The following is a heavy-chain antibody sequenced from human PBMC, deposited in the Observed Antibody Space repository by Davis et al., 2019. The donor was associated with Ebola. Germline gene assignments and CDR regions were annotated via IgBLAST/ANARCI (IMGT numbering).Heavy chain of an antibody. D-gene: IGHD5-24*01. CDR1: GGSISSSSYY. Sequence: PSETLSLTCTVSGGSISSSSYYWGWIRQPPGKGLEWIGSIYYSGSTYYNPSLKSRVTISVDTSKNQFSLKLSSVTAADTAVYYCARQMGGYKSLDGMDVWGQGTTVTVSS. CDR3: ARQMGGYKSLDGMDV. V-gene: IGHV4-39*01. CDR2: IYYSGST. J-gene: IGHJ6*02.